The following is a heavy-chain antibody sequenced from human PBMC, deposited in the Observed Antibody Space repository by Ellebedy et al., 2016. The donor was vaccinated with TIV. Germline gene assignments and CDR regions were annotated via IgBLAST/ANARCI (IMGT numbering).Heavy chain of an antibody. V-gene: IGHV3-7*03. CDR2: IKHDGSEK. CDR3: ARERSRYRSGWYGFDY. Sequence: GESLKISCAASGFTFNSYSMSWVRQAPGKGLEWVANIKHDGSEKYYVDSVKGRFTISRDNAKNSLFVQMNSLSAEDTAVYYCARERSRYRSGWYGFDYWGQGTPVSVSS. D-gene: IGHD6-19*01. J-gene: IGHJ4*02. CDR1: GFTFNSYS.